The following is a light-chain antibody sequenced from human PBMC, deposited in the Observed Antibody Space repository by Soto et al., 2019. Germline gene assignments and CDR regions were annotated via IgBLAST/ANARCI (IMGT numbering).Light chain of an antibody. CDR2: GAS. Sequence: EIVMTQSPATLSVSPGERATLSCRASQSVSGNLAWYQQKPGQAPRLLIYGASTRATGIPARFSGSGSGTDFTHTISSLQSEDFAVYYCQQYNNWPPTFGQGTRLEIK. J-gene: IGKJ5*01. V-gene: IGKV3-15*01. CDR3: QQYNNWPPT. CDR1: QSVSGN.